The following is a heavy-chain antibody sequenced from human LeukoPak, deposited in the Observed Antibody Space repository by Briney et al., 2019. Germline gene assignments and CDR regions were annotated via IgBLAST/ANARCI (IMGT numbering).Heavy chain of an antibody. Sequence: ASVKVSCKASGYTFTSYYMHWVRQAPGQGLEWMGIINPSGGSTSYAQKFQGRVTITADKSTSTAYMELSSLRSEDTAVYYCARAGGVTYYDSSGYPYYYYGMDVWGQGTTVTVSS. D-gene: IGHD3-22*01. V-gene: IGHV1-46*01. CDR1: GYTFTSYY. CDR2: INPSGGST. J-gene: IGHJ6*02. CDR3: ARAGGVTYYDSSGYPYYYYGMDV.